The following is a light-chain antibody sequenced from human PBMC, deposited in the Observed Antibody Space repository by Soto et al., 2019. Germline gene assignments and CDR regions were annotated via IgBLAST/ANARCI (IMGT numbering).Light chain of an antibody. Sequence: DIVMTQTPLSSPVTLGQPAPISCRSSTSLVHSDGNTYLSWLQQRPVHPPRPLIYKISTRFSGVPDRFIGSRAGTVFTRNISRVEAEDVGVYYCMQATQYWTLGQGTKVEIK. CDR1: TSLVHSDGNTY. V-gene: IGKV2-24*01. CDR2: KIS. J-gene: IGKJ1*01. CDR3: MQATQYWT.